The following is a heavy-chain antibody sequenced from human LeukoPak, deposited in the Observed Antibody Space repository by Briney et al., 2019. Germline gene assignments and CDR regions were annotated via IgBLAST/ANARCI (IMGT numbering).Heavy chain of an antibody. CDR2: IYTSGST. Sequence: PSETLSLTCTVSGGSISSGSYYWRWIRQPAGKGLEWIGRIYTSGSTNYNPSLKSRVTISVDTSKNQFSLKLSSVTAADTAVYYCARARGGDMVRGVPDYFDYWGQGTLVTVSS. V-gene: IGHV4-61*02. CDR1: GGSISSGSYY. D-gene: IGHD3-10*01. J-gene: IGHJ4*02. CDR3: ARARGGDMVRGVPDYFDY.